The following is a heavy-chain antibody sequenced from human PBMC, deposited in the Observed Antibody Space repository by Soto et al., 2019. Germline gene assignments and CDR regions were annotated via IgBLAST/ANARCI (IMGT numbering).Heavy chain of an antibody. CDR1: GFTFSNAW. CDR2: IKSKTDGGTT. J-gene: IGHJ6*02. Sequence: VGSLRLSCAASGFTFSNAWMSWVRQAPGKGLEWVGRIKSKTDGGTTDYAAPVKGRFTISRDDSKNTLYLQMNSLKTEDTAVYYCTSSYSTGGMDVWGQGTTVTVSS. V-gene: IGHV3-15*01. CDR3: TSSYSTGGMDV. D-gene: IGHD4-4*01.